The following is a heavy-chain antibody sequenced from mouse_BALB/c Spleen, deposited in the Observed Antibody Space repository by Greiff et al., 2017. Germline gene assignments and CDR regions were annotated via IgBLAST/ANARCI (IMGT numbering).Heavy chain of an antibody. CDR3: ARRGYGNYDAMDY. Sequence: EVQGVESGGGLVQPGGSRTLSCAASGFTFSSFGMHWVRQAPEKGLEWVAYISSGSSTIYYADTVKGRFTISRDNPKNTLFLQMTSLRSEDTAMYYCARRGYGNYDAMDYWGQGTSVTVSS. D-gene: IGHD2-10*02. CDR2: ISSGSSTI. V-gene: IGHV5-17*02. J-gene: IGHJ4*01. CDR1: GFTFSSFG.